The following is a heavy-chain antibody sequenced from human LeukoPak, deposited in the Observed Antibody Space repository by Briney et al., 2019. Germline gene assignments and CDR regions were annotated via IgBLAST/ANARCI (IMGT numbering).Heavy chain of an antibody. V-gene: IGHV4-34*01. Sequence: SSETLSLTCVVYGGSFSGYYWTWIRQPPGKGLEWIGKINHSGGTNYNPSLKSRVTISVDTSKNQFSLKLNSVTAADTAVYYCASGIATWVYWGQGTLVTVSS. CDR1: GGSFSGYY. CDR3: ASGIATWVY. J-gene: IGHJ4*02. CDR2: INHSGGT. D-gene: IGHD1-26*01.